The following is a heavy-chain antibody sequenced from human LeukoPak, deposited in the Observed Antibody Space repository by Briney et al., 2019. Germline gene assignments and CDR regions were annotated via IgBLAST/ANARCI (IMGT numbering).Heavy chain of an antibody. V-gene: IGHV3-30-3*01. Sequence: PGRSLRLSCAASGVTFSSYAMHWVRQAPGKGLEWVAVISYDGSNKYYADSVKGRFTISRDNSKNTPYLQMNSLRAEDTAVYFCAREANYDGSGYYSRDHYFDYWGQGTLVTVSS. CDR2: ISYDGSNK. CDR3: AREANYDGSGYYSRDHYFDY. D-gene: IGHD3-22*01. J-gene: IGHJ4*02. CDR1: GVTFSSYA.